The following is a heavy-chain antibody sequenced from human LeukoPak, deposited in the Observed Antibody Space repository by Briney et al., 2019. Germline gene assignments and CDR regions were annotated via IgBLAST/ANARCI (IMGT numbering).Heavy chain of an antibody. CDR2: IFYSGST. Sequence: SETLSLTCTVSGGSISGYYWSWIRQPPGKGLEWIGYIFYSGSTNYHPPLKSRVTISVDTSKNQISLKLSSVTAADTALYYCARDSYSWNVDAFDPWGQGTLVTVSS. J-gene: IGHJ5*02. CDR3: ARDSYSWNVDAFDP. D-gene: IGHD1-20*01. CDR1: GGSISGYY. V-gene: IGHV4-59*12.